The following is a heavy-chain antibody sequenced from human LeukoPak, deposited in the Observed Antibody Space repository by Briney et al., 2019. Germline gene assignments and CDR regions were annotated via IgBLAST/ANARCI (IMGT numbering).Heavy chain of an antibody. CDR3: ARVPTDSSGWYHLDY. CDR1: GYTSTAYH. CDR2: INPSGGST. J-gene: IGHJ4*02. Sequence: ASVKVSCKASGYTSTAYHIHWVRQAPGQGLEWMGIINPSGGSTTYAQKFQGRVAMTSDTSTSTVYMELSSLRSDDTAVYFCARVPTDSSGWYHLDYWGQGTLVTVSS. V-gene: IGHV1-46*01. D-gene: IGHD6-19*01.